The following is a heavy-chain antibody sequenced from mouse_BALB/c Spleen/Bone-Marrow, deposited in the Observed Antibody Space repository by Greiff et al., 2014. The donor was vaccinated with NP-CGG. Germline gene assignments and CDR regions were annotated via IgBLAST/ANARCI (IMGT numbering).Heavy chain of an antibody. CDR1: GFNIKDTY. J-gene: IGHJ2*01. V-gene: IGHV14-3*02. CDR3: AFITTVVEYYFDY. D-gene: IGHD1-1*01. CDR2: IDLANGNS. Sequence: EVQLQQSGAELVKPGASVKLSCTASGFNIKDTYMHWVKQRPEQGLEWIGRIDLANGNSKYDPKFQGKATITADTSSNTAYLQLSSLTSEDTAVYYCAFITTVVEYYFDYWGQGTTLTVSS.